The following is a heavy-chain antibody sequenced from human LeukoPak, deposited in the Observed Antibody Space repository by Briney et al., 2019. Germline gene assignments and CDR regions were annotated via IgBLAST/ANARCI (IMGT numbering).Heavy chain of an antibody. V-gene: IGHV4-4*07. CDR1: GGSISSYY. D-gene: IGHD2-2*01. CDR3: ARAVGYCSSTSCGYYMDV. CDR2: IYTSGST. Sequence: SETLSLTCTVSGGSISSYYWSWIRQPAGKGLGWIGRIYTSGSTNYNPSLKSRVTMSVDTSKNQFSLKLSSVTAADTAVYYCARAVGYCSSTSCGYYMDVWGKGTTVTISS. J-gene: IGHJ6*03.